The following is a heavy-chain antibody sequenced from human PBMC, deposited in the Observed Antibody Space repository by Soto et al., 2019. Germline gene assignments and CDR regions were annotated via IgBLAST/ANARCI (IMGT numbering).Heavy chain of an antibody. Sequence: SGPTLVNPTETLTLTCTVSGFSLSNARMGVSWIRQPPGKALEWLAHIFSNDEKSYSTSLKSRLTISKDTSKSQVVLTMTNMDPVDTATYYCARIRANTIAVAGTSANYYYGMDVWGQGTTVTVS. CDR2: IFSNDEK. V-gene: IGHV2-26*01. J-gene: IGHJ6*02. CDR3: ARIRANTIAVAGTSANYYYGMDV. CDR1: GFSLSNARMG. D-gene: IGHD6-19*01.